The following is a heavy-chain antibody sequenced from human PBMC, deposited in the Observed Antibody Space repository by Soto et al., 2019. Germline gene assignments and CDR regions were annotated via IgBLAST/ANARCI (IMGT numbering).Heavy chain of an antibody. CDR3: AKGEYYDFWSGSDTNGIDV. Sequence: GGSLRLSCAASGFTFSSYAVSWVRQAPGKGLEWVSGISGSGGSTYYADSVKGRFTISRDNSKNTVYLQMNSLRAEDTAVYYCAKGEYYDFWSGSDTNGIDVWGQGTTVTVSS. V-gene: IGHV3-23*01. CDR1: GFTFSSYA. D-gene: IGHD3-3*01. CDR2: ISGSGGST. J-gene: IGHJ6*02.